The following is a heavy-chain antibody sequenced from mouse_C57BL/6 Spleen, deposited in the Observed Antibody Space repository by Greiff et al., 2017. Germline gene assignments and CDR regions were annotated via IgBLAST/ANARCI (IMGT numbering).Heavy chain of an antibody. V-gene: IGHV1-7*01. J-gene: IGHJ4*01. D-gene: IGHD2-5*01. Sequence: QVQLKESGAELAKPGASVKLSCKASGYTFTSYWMHWVKQRPGQGLEWIGYINPSSGYTKYNQKFKDKATLTADKSSSTAYMQLSSLTYEDSAVYYCANYYSNYEGYAMDYWGQGTSGTVSS. CDR3: ANYYSNYEGYAMDY. CDR1: GYTFTSYW. CDR2: INPSSGYT.